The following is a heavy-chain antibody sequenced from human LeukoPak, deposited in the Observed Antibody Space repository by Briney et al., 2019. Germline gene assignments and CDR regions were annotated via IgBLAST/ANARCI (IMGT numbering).Heavy chain of an antibody. CDR3: AREDWGPDY. CDR2: IKQDGSDK. J-gene: IGHJ4*02. D-gene: IGHD7-27*01. CDR1: GFTFSSYW. Sequence: GGSLRLSCAASGFTFSSYWMIWVRQAPGKGLEWVANIKQDGSDKNYVDSVKGRFTIPRDNAKNLLYLQMNSLRAEDTAVYYYAREDWGPDYWGQGTLVTVSS. V-gene: IGHV3-7*01.